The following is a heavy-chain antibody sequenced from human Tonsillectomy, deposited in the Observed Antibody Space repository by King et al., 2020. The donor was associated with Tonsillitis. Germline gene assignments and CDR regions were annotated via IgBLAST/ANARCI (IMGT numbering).Heavy chain of an antibody. Sequence: VQLVESGGGVVQPGRSLRLSCAVSGFTFSSYAMHWVRQAPGKGREWVAVRSYDGRNNYYADSVKGRFTISRDNSKNTLYLQMNSLRAEDTAVYYCARDSTDYSYYYYMDVWGKGTTVTVSS. J-gene: IGHJ6*03. V-gene: IGHV3-30*17. CDR3: ARDSTDYSYYYYMDV. D-gene: IGHD2-21*02. CDR2: RSYDGRNN. CDR1: GFTFSSYA.